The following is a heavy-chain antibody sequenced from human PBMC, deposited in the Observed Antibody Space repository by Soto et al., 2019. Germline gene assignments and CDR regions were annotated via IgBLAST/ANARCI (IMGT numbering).Heavy chain of an antibody. Sequence: GESLKISCAASGFTFSSYWMHWVRQAPGKGLVWVSRINSDGSSTSYADYVKGRFTISRDNAKNTLYLQMNSLRAEDTAVYYCARETAMVSEYDDYYGMDVWGQGTTVTVSS. CDR3: ARETAMVSEYDDYYGMDV. CDR2: INSDGSST. J-gene: IGHJ6*02. D-gene: IGHD5-18*01. V-gene: IGHV3-74*01. CDR1: GFTFSSYW.